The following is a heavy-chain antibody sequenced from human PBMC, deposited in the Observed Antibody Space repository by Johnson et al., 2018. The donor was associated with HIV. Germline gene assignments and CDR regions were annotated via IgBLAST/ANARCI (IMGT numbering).Heavy chain of an antibody. CDR3: ARELGYSSSNDAFDI. CDR1: GLTFSSYG. J-gene: IGHJ3*02. Sequence: QVQLVESGGGVVQPGQSLRLSCAASGLTFSSYGMHWVRKDTGKGLEWVAIISYDGSTKYYADSVQGRFTISRDNSKNTLYLQMNSLRAEDTAVYYCARELGYSSSNDAFDIWGQGTMVTVSS. CDR2: ISYDGSTK. V-gene: IGHV3-30*03. D-gene: IGHD6-13*01.